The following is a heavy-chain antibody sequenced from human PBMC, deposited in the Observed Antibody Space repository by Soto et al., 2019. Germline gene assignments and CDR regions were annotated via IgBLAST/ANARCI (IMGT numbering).Heavy chain of an antibody. D-gene: IGHD2-15*01. CDR3: ARDWSCSGGSCYAGIPDY. CDR1: GYTFTSYY. CDR2: INPSGGST. V-gene: IGHV1-46*01. J-gene: IGHJ4*02. Sequence: GASVKVSCKASGYTFTSYYMHWVRQAPGQGLEWMGIINPSGGSTSYAQKFQGRVTMTRDTSTSTVYMELSSLRSEDTAVYYCARDWSCSGGSCYAGIPDYWGQGTLVTVSS.